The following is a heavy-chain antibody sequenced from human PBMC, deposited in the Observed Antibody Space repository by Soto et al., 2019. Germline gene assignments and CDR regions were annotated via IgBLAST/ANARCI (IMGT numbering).Heavy chain of an antibody. CDR2: ISSSGSTI. CDR1: GFTFSDYY. J-gene: IGHJ6*02. D-gene: IGHD6-13*01. CDR3: ARNPNEQQLVEPYYYYGMDV. V-gene: IGHV3-11*01. Sequence: QVQLVESGGGLVKPGGSLRLSCAASGFTFSDYYMSWIRQAPGKGLEWVSYISSSGSTIYYADSVKGRFTISRDNAKNSLYLQMNSLRAEDTAVYYCARNPNEQQLVEPYYYYGMDVWGQGTTVTVSS.